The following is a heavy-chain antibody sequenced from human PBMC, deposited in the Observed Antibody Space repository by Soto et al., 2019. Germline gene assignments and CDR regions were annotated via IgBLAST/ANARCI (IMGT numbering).Heavy chain of an antibody. CDR2: IWYDGSNK. Sequence: GGSLRLSCAASGFTFSSYGMRWVRQAPGKGLEWVAVIWYDGSNKYYADSVKGRFTISRDNSKNTLYLQMNSLRAEDTAVYYCARDPMYGNMDGYDSSYFDYWGQGTLVTVSS. J-gene: IGHJ4*02. CDR1: GFTFSSYG. V-gene: IGHV3-33*01. CDR3: ARDPMYGNMDGYDSSYFDY. D-gene: IGHD5-12*01.